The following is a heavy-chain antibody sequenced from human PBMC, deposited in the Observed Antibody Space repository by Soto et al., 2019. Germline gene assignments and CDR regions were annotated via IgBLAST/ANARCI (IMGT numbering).Heavy chain of an antibody. CDR1: GGSISSKSYS. CDR3: ARLAGYCSGTSCYGYYGMDV. CDR2: FHYSGRT. J-gene: IGHJ6*02. V-gene: IGHV4-39*01. D-gene: IGHD2-2*01. Sequence: SETLSLTCSVSGGSISSKSYSWGWIRQPPGKGLEWIGTFHYSGRTYYSPSLESRVTISVDTSKNQFSLKVSSVTAADTAVFYCARLAGYCSGTSCYGYYGMDVWGQGTTVTVSS.